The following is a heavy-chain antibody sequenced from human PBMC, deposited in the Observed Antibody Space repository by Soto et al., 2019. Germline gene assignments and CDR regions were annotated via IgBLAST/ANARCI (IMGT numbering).Heavy chain of an antibody. Sequence: QVQLQESGPGLVKPSQTLSLTCTVSGGSISSDGYFWSLIRQHPGKGLEWIGYIHYSGSTYYNPSLKSRITISVDTSKSQFSLNLTSVTAADTAVYYCARDASQTGVPLDYWGQGTLVTVSS. CDR1: GGSISSDGYF. CDR2: IHYSGST. D-gene: IGHD7-27*01. CDR3: ARDASQTGVPLDY. V-gene: IGHV4-31*03. J-gene: IGHJ4*02.